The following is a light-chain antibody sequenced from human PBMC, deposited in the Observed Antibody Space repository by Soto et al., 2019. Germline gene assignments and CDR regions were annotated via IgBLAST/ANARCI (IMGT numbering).Light chain of an antibody. V-gene: IGKV3-20*01. CDR2: DAA. CDR1: QSVTSKY. CDR3: QQYGSSVP. J-gene: IGKJ2*01. Sequence: EIVLTQSPYTLSVSPGDRATISCRASQSVTSKYLAWYQQKPGQAHRLLIHDAANRATGVPDRFSGSGSGTDFTLTISRLEPEDFAMYYCQQYGSSVPFGEGTRLDIK.